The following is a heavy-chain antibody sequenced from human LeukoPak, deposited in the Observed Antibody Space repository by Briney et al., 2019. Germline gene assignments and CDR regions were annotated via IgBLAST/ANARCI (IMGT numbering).Heavy chain of an antibody. J-gene: IGHJ4*02. V-gene: IGHV3-30*04. Sequence: GGSLRLSCAASGFTFSSYAMHWVRQAPGKGLEWVAVISYDGSNKYYADSVKGRFTISRDNSKNTLYLQMNSLRAEDTAVYYCVAQPTADSGGYYYFDYWGQGTLVTVSS. CDR1: GFTFSSYA. CDR3: VAQPTADSGGYYYFDY. D-gene: IGHD3-22*01. CDR2: ISYDGSNK.